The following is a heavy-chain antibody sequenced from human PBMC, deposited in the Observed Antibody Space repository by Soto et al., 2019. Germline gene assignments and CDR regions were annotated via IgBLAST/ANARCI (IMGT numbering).Heavy chain of an antibody. J-gene: IGHJ4*02. Sequence: SLRLSCAASGFTFSIYAMTWVRQSPGKGLEWVSSMSRTGDTYYAVSVKGRFTISRDNAKNSLSLQMNSLRAGDMAVYFCAKSQEIGTHFFDSWGQGTQVTVSS. CDR1: GFTFSIYA. D-gene: IGHD6-13*01. CDR2: MSRTGDT. V-gene: IGHV3-23*01. CDR3: AKSQEIGTHFFDS.